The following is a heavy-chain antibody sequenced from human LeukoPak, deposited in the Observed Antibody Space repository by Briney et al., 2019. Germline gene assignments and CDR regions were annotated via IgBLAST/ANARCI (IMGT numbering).Heavy chain of an antibody. CDR2: INPSGGST. V-gene: IGHV1-46*01. CDR3: ASGKLGQYYYYYMDV. Sequence: ASVKVSCKASGYTFTSYYMHWVRQAPGQGLEWMGIINPSGGSTSYAQKFQGRVTMTRDMSTSTAYMELRSLRSDDTAVYYCASGKLGQYYYYYMDVWGKGTTVTVSS. J-gene: IGHJ6*03. CDR1: GYTFTSYY. D-gene: IGHD6-13*01.